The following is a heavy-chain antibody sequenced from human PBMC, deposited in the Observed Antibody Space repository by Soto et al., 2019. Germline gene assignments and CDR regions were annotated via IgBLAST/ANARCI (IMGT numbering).Heavy chain of an antibody. CDR3: AKEGRGSWSHYNSFCY. Sequence: EVQLVESGGGLIQPGGSLKLSCAASGVTVGNNYMSWVRQAPGKGLEWVSLIYSTGTTKYADSVKGRFTVSRDNAKNALYLQMNSLRDEDTAVYYCAKEGRGSWSHYNSFCYWVQGTLVTVSS. D-gene: IGHD3-10*01. CDR2: IYSTGTT. CDR1: GVTVGNNY. V-gene: IGHV3-53*01. J-gene: IGHJ4*02.